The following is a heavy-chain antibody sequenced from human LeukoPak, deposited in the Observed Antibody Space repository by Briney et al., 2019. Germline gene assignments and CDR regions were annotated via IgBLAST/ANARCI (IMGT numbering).Heavy chain of an antibody. D-gene: IGHD3-22*01. V-gene: IGHV1-18*04. J-gene: IGHJ4*02. CDR1: GYTFTGYY. Sequence: ASVKVSCKASGYTFTGYYMDWVRQAPGQGLEWMGWISAYTGDTNYAQKLQGRVTLTTDASTSTAYMELRGLRPDDTAVYYCARTDYYDSSGYYSLNWGQGTLVTVSS. CDR2: ISAYTGDT. CDR3: ARTDYYDSSGYYSLN.